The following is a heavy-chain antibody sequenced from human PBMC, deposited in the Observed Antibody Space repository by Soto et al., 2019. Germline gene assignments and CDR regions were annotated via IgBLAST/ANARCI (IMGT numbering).Heavy chain of an antibody. V-gene: IGHV4-59*01. CDR2: IYYSGST. J-gene: IGHJ4*02. Sequence: PSETLSLTCAVSGGSISSYYWSWIRQPPGKGLEWIGYIYYSGSTNYNPSLKSRVTISVDTSKNQFSLKLSSMTAADTAVYYCARDRRDGYYFDSWGQGALVTVSS. D-gene: IGHD5-12*01. CDR1: GGSISSYY. CDR3: ARDRRDGYYFDS.